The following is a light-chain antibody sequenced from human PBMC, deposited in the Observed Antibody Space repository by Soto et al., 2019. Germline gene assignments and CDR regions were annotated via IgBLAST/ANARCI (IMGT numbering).Light chain of an antibody. CDR2: SNN. Sequence: QSVLTQRPSASGTPGQRVTISCSGSSSNIGSNTVNWYQQLPRTAPKLLIYSNNQRPSGVPDRFSGSKSGTSASLAISGLQSEDEADYYCAAWDDTLNGDVFGTGTKVTV. CDR1: SSNIGSNT. V-gene: IGLV1-44*01. J-gene: IGLJ1*01. CDR3: AAWDDTLNGDV.